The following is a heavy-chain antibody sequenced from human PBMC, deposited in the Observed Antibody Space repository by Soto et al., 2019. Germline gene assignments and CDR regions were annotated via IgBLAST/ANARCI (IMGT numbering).Heavy chain of an antibody. Sequence: GESLKISCNGSGYTFTNYWINWVRQMPGKGLEWMGRIDPSDSCTNYSPSFQGHVTISADKSISTASLQWNSLKASDSAIYYCARQAKYDILTGYFPFDDWGQGTLVTVSS. CDR2: IDPSDSCT. CDR3: ARQAKYDILTGYFPFDD. D-gene: IGHD3-9*01. CDR1: GYTFTNYW. J-gene: IGHJ4*02. V-gene: IGHV5-10-1*01.